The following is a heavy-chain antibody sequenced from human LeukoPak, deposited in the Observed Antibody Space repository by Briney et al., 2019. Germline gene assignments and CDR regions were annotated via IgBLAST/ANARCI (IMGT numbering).Heavy chain of an antibody. V-gene: IGHV4-39*01. CDR2: VYYSGST. CDR1: GGSISRSKYY. Sequence: PSETLSLTCTVAGGSISRSKYYWGWIRQPPGKGLEWIGSVYYSGSTYYYPSLKSRVTISVDTSKNQFSLKLKSVTASDTAVYYCARHYVFVSGGSSFDYWGLGILVTVSS. J-gene: IGHJ4*02. CDR3: ARHYVFVSGGSSFDY. D-gene: IGHD1-26*01.